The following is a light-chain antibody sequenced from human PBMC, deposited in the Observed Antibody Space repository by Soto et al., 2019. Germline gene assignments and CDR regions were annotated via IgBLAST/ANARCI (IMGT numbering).Light chain of an antibody. Sequence: EIVLTQSPATLSLSPGERATLSCGASQSVSSSYLAWYQQKPGLAPRLLIYESSSRATGIPDRFSGSGSGTDFTLTISRLEPVDFAVYYCQQYGSSPITFGQGTRLEIK. CDR1: QSVSSSY. J-gene: IGKJ5*01. V-gene: IGKV3D-20*01. CDR2: ESS. CDR3: QQYGSSPIT.